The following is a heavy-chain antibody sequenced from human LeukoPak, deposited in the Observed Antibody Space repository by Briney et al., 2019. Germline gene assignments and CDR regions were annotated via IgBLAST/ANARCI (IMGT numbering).Heavy chain of an antibody. D-gene: IGHD3-22*01. J-gene: IGHJ1*01. Sequence: SETLSLTCTVSGGSICSYYWSWMRQPPGKGLEWIGYIYYSGSTNYNPSLKSRVTIPVDTSKNQFSLKLSSVTAADTAVYYCARGVSYYDSSGYYNEYFQHWGQGTLVTVSS. V-gene: IGHV4-59*08. CDR2: IYYSGST. CDR3: ARGVSYYDSSGYYNEYFQH. CDR1: GGSICSYY.